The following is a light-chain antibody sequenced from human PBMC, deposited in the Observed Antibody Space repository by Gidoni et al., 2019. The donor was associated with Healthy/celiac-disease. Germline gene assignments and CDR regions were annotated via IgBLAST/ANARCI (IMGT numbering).Light chain of an antibody. CDR3: CSYAGSYTLV. CDR1: SSDVGGYNY. Sequence: QSALPPPRTVTGSPGQSCTISCTGTSSDVGGYNYVSWYQQHPGKAPKLMIYDVSKRPSGVPDRFSGSKSGNPASLTISGLQAEDEADYYCCSYAGSYTLVFGGGTKLTVL. J-gene: IGLJ3*02. CDR2: DVS. V-gene: IGLV2-11*01.